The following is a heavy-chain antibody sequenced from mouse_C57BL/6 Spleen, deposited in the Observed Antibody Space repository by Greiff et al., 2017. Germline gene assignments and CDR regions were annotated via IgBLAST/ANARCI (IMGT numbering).Heavy chain of an antibody. D-gene: IGHD1-1*01. CDR3: ARGHYYGSSWFAY. CDR1: GYAFTNYL. CDR2: INPGSGGT. Sequence: VQLQQSGAELVRPGTSVKVSCKASGYAFTNYLIEWVKQRPGQGLEWIGVINPGSGGTNYNEKFKGKATLTADKSSSTAYMQLSSLTSEDSAVYFCARGHYYGSSWFAYWGQGTLVTVSA. V-gene: IGHV1-54*01. J-gene: IGHJ3*01.